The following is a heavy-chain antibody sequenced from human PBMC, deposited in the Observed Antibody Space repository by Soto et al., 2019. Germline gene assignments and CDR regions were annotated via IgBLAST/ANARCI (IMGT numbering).Heavy chain of an antibody. CDR2: ITGSGAGS. Sequence: EVQLLESGGGWLQPGGSLRLSCAASGFTFSSYAMNWVRQAPGKGLEWVSGITGSGAGSYYSDSVKGRFTISRDNSKNTLYQQMTSLRAEHTGVYYCAKAYSNRWTNDWVDPWGEGTLVTVSS. CDR3: AKAYSNRWTNDWVDP. J-gene: IGHJ5*02. D-gene: IGHD1-26*01. V-gene: IGHV3-23*01. CDR1: GFTFSSYA.